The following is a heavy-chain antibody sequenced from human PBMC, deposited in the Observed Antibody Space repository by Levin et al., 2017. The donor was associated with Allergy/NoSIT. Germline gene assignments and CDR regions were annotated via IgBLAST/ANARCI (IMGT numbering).Heavy chain of an antibody. V-gene: IGHV4-34*01. CDR3: ARGHYDFWSGYHYYYYMDV. CDR2: INHSGST. D-gene: IGHD3-3*01. CDR1: GGSFSGYY. Sequence: SETLSLTCAVYGGSFSGYYWSWIRQPPGKGLEWIGEINHSGSTNYNPSLKSRVTISVDTSKNQFSLKLSSVTAADTAVYYCARGHYDFWSGYHYYYYMDVWGKGTTVTVSS. J-gene: IGHJ6*03.